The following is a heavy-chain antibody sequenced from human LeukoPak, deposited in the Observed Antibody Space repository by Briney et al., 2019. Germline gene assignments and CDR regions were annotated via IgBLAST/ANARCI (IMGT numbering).Heavy chain of an antibody. CDR2: INPNSGGT. CDR1: GYTFTGYY. J-gene: IGHJ4*02. D-gene: IGHD6-19*01. Sequence: ASVKVSCKASGYTFTGYYMHWVRQAPGQGLEWMGWINPNSGGTNYAQKFQGGVTMTRDTSISTAYMELRSLRSDDTAVYYCARDDWYSSGWPLFDYWGQGTLVTVSS. CDR3: ARDDWYSSGWPLFDY. V-gene: IGHV1-2*02.